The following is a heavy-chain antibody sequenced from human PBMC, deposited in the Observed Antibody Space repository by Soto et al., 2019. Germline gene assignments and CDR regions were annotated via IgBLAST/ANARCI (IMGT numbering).Heavy chain of an antibody. CDR3: ARQYSSYWFDP. CDR1: GGFISSNY. D-gene: IGHD6-6*01. V-gene: IGHV4-59*08. Sequence: SETLSLTCTVSGGFISSNYWSWIRQPPGKGLEWIGYIYYSGSTNYNPSLKSRVTISVDTSKNQFSLKLSSVTAADTAVYYCARQYSSYWFDPWGQGTLVTVSS. J-gene: IGHJ5*02. CDR2: IYYSGST.